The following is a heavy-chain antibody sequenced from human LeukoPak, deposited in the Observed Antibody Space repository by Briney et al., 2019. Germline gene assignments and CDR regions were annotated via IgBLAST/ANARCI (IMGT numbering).Heavy chain of an antibody. Sequence: GESLKIPSKGSGYSFTSYWIGWVRQVPGRGLEWMGIIYPDDSDTRYSPSFQGQVTISVDKSISTAYLQWSSLKASDTAMYYCARLRGHDILGWFDPWGQGTLVTVSS. CDR1: GYSFTSYW. CDR3: ARLRGHDILGWFDP. V-gene: IGHV5-51*01. D-gene: IGHD3-9*01. J-gene: IGHJ5*02. CDR2: IYPDDSDT.